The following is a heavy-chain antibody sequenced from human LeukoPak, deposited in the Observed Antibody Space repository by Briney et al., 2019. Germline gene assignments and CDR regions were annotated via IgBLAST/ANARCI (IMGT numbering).Heavy chain of an antibody. J-gene: IGHJ1*01. D-gene: IGHD3-3*01. V-gene: IGHV1-18*01. CDR3: ARTSDQDFWSGYKYFQH. Sequence: GASVKVSCKASGYTFTSYGISWVRQAPGQGLEWMGWISAYNGNTNYAQKLQGRVTMTTGTSTSTAYMELRSLRSDDTAVYYCARTSDQDFWSGYKYFQHWGQGTLVTVSS. CDR1: GYTFTSYG. CDR2: ISAYNGNT.